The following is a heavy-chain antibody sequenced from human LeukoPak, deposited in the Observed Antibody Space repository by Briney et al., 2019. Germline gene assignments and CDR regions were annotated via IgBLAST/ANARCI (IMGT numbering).Heavy chain of an antibody. CDR3: ARASIAARRQFDY. CDR1: GFTFSSYW. J-gene: IGHJ4*02. D-gene: IGHD6-6*01. V-gene: IGHV3-7*01. CDR2: IKQDGSEK. Sequence: GGSLRLSCAASGFTFSSYWMSWVRQAPGKGLEWLANIKQDGSEKYYVDSVKGRFTISRDNAKNSLYLQMNSLRAEDTAVYYCARASIAARRQFDYWGQGTLVTVSS.